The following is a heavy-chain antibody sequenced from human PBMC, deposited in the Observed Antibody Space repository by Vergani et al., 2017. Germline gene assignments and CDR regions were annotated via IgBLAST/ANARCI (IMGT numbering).Heavy chain of an antibody. CDR2: ISYDGSNK. CDR1: GFTFSSYG. J-gene: IGHJ4*02. Sequence: QVQLVESGGGVVQPGRSLRLSCAASGFTFSSYGMHWVRQAPGQGLEWVAVISYDGSNKYYADSVKGRFTISRDNSKNTLYLQMNSLRAEDTAVYYCAKSPPQSEEYCGGGSCFYFDYWGQGTLVTVSS. CDR3: AKSPPQSEEYCGGGSCFYFDY. V-gene: IGHV3-30*18. D-gene: IGHD2-15*01.